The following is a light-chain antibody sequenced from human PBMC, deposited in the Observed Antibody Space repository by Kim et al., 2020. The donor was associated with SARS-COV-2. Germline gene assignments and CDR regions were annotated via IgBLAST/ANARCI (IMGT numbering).Light chain of an antibody. CDR2: DTS. CDR3: QQYMNWPPYT. V-gene: IGKV3-15*01. J-gene: IGKJ2*01. Sequence: VTRGESASRHGRASRSVGSNLAWYQHKPGQATRLLIFDTSKRATGVPARFSGSGSGTLFTLTISDLQSEDFAFYYCQQYMNWPPYTFGQGTKLEI. CDR1: RSVGSN.